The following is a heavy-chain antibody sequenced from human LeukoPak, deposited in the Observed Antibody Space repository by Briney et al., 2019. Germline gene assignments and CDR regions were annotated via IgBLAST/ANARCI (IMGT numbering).Heavy chain of an antibody. CDR1: GFTFSSYW. Sequence: GGSVRLSCAASGFTFSSYWMSWVRQAPGKGLEWVANIKQDGSEKYYVDSVKGRFTISRDNAKNSLYLQMNSLRAEDTAVYYCAKGGYSGYDAMGYWGQGTLVTVS. J-gene: IGHJ4*02. CDR2: IKQDGSEK. V-gene: IGHV3-7*01. CDR3: AKGGYSGYDAMGY. D-gene: IGHD5-12*01.